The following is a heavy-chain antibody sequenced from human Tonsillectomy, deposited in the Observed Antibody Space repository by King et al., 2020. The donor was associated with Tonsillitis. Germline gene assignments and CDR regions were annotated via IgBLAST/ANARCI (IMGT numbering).Heavy chain of an antibody. CDR1: GASISSSSYY. Sequence: QLQESGPGLVKPSETLSLTCTVSGASISSSSYYWGWIRQPPGKGLEWIGSISYSGNNHYNPSLKSRVTILEDTSKQQFSLNLTSVTAADTAVYYCARPGITMVRGVRGMDVWGQGTMVTVSS. V-gene: IGHV4-39*01. CDR2: ISYSGNN. CDR3: ARPGITMVRGVRGMDV. J-gene: IGHJ6*02. D-gene: IGHD3-10*01.